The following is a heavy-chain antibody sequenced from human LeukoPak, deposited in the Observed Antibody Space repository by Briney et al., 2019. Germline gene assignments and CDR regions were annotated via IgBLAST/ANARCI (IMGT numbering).Heavy chain of an antibody. CDR3: ARALDLHYYGSGSHWFDP. J-gene: IGHJ5*02. CDR2: ISAYNGNT. Sequence: ASVKVSCKASGYTFTSYGISWVRQAPGQGLEWMGWISAYNGNTNYAQKLQGRVTITTDTSTSTAYMELRSLRSDDTAVYYCARALDLHYYGSGSHWFDPWGQGTLVTVSS. CDR1: GYTFTSYG. D-gene: IGHD3-10*01. V-gene: IGHV1-18*04.